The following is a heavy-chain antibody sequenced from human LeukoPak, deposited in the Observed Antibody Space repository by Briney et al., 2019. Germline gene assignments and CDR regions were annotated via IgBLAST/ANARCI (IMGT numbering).Heavy chain of an antibody. V-gene: IGHV3-11*04. D-gene: IGHD3-22*01. J-gene: IGHJ3*02. Sequence: PGGSLRLSCAASGFTFSDYCMSWIRQAPGKGLEWVSYISSSGSTIYYADSVKGRFTISRDNAKNSLYLQMNSLRAEDTAVYYCARADYYDSSGYYPYAFDIWGQGTMVTVSS. CDR2: ISSSGSTI. CDR3: ARADYYDSSGYYPYAFDI. CDR1: GFTFSDYC.